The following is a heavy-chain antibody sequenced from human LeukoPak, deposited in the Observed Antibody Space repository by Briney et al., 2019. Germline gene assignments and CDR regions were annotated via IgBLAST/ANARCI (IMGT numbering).Heavy chain of an antibody. J-gene: IGHJ6*02. CDR2: MSYSGST. D-gene: IGHD1-1*01. V-gene: IGHV4-39*02. CDR3: ARDRAPSEIQPAHYYFYYGLDV. Sequence: SETLSLTCTVSGGSISGTTYYWGWIRQPPGKGLDWIGGMSYSGSTHYNPSLKSRVAISVDTSKNQFSLNLNSVTAADTAVYYCARDRAPSEIQPAHYYFYYGLDVWGQGATVTVSS. CDR1: GGSISGTTYY.